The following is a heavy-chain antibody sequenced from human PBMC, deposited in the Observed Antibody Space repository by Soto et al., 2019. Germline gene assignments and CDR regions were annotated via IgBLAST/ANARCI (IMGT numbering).Heavy chain of an antibody. J-gene: IGHJ6*02. CDR2: IIPIFGTA. CDR3: ARAGYYGSGSYYNVADYYYYGMDV. D-gene: IGHD3-10*01. Sequence: QVQLVQSGAEVKKPGSSVKVSCKASGGTFSSYAISWVRQAPGQGPEWMGGIIPIFGTANYAQKFQGRVMITADESTSTAYMELSSLRSEDTAVYYCARAGYYGSGSYYNVADYYYYGMDVWGQGTTVTVSS. V-gene: IGHV1-69*01. CDR1: GGTFSSYA.